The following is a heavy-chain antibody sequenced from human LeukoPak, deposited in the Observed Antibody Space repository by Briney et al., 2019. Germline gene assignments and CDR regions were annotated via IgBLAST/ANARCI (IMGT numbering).Heavy chain of an antibody. Sequence: SQTLSLTCTVSGGSISSGGYYWSWIRQHPGKGLEWIGYIYYSGSTYYNPALKSRVTISVDTSKNQFSLKLSSVTAADTAVYYCARAYVVVTAILWFDPWGQGTLVTVSS. CDR3: ARAYVVVTAILWFDP. CDR1: GGSISSGGYY. D-gene: IGHD2-21*02. CDR2: IYYSGST. V-gene: IGHV4-31*03. J-gene: IGHJ5*02.